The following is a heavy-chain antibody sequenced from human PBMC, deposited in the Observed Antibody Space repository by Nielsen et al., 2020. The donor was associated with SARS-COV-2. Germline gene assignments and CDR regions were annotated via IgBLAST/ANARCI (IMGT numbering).Heavy chain of an antibody. CDR3: ASGGYSYGYRYGMDV. J-gene: IGHJ6*02. CDR2: IYYSGST. V-gene: IGHV4-31*03. CDR1: GGSISSGGYY. D-gene: IGHD5-18*01. Sequence: SETLPLACTVSGGSISSGGYYWSWIRQHPGKGLEWIGYIYYSGSTYYNPSLKSRVTISVDTSKNQFSLKLSSVTAADTAVYYCASGGYSYGYRYGMDVWGQGTTVTASS.